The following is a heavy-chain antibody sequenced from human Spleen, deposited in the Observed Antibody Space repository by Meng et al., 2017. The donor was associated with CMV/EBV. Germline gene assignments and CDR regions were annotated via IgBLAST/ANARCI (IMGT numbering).Heavy chain of an antibody. J-gene: IGHJ6*02. CDR1: GGSVSSGSYY. CDR2: SYHSGST. CDR3: ARDQHGMDV. D-gene: IGHD2-2*01. Sequence: GSLRLSCTVSGGSVSSGSYYWSWIRQPPGKGLEWIASSYHSGSTHYNPSLKSRVTISVDTSKNQFSLKLSSVTAADTAVYYCARDQHGMDVWGQGTTVTVSS. V-gene: IGHV4-61*01.